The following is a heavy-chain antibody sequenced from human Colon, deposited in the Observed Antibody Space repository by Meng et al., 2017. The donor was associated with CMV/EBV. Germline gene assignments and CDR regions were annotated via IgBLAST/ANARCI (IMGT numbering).Heavy chain of an antibody. V-gene: IGHV3-30-3*01. J-gene: IGHJ4*02. Sequence: GGSLRLSCAASEFTFTSYPMHWVRQAPGKGPEWVAVTSYDGGSKHYADSVKGRFTISKDNSENTVSLQMNSLRAEDTAVYYCARDGYGWNVPSFCDQWGQGTLVTVSS. CDR2: TSYDGGSK. CDR1: EFTFTSYP. D-gene: IGHD6-13*01. CDR3: ARDGYGWNVPSFCDQ.